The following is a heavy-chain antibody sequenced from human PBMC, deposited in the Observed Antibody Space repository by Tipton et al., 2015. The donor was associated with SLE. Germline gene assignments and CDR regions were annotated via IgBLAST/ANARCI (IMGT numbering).Heavy chain of an antibody. V-gene: IGHV4-4*02. CDR1: GGSISSRNW. Sequence: GLVKPSGTLSLTCAVYGGSISSRNWWSWIRQPPGKGLEWIGNVYYSGRTYYNPSLKSRVTISLDTSKSQFSLELSSVTAADTAVYYCARASERIGHFDYWGRGTLVTVSS. CDR3: ARASERIGHFDY. J-gene: IGHJ4*02. CDR2: VYYSGRT. D-gene: IGHD1-1*01.